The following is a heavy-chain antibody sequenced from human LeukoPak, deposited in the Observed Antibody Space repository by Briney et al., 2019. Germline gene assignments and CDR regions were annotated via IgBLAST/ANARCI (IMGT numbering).Heavy chain of an antibody. J-gene: IGHJ3*02. D-gene: IGHD2-15*01. CDR3: ARHRSGGSQDDAFDI. V-gene: IGHV3-7*01. CDR1: EFTFSTYW. CDR2: IKKDGCEK. Sequence: PGGSLRLSCASSEFTFSTYWMSWVRQAPGKGLEGVADIKKDGCEKYYVDSVKDRFTISRQNAKNSLFLQMNSLRAEDTAVYYCARHRSGGSQDDAFDIWGQGTMVTVSS.